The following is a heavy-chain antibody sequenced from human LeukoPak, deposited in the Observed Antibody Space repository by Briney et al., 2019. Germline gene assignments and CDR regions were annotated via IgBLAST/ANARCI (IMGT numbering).Heavy chain of an antibody. CDR2: ISSSSGYI. Sequence: GGSLGHSCVASGFTSSSYSMYSVRPAPGKGLEWVSSISSSSGYIYYADSVKGRFTISRDNSKNSLYLQMNSLRAEDTAVYYCAIHYYGSGRAWGQGTLVTVSS. J-gene: IGHJ5*02. CDR3: AIHYYGSGRA. CDR1: GFTSSSYS. D-gene: IGHD3-10*01. V-gene: IGHV3-21*01.